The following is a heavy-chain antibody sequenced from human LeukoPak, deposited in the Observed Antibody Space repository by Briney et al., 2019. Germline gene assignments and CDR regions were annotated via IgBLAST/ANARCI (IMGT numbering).Heavy chain of an antibody. CDR1: GFTFSSYA. J-gene: IGHJ1*01. CDR2: ISGSGGST. Sequence: PGGSLRLSCAASGFTFSSYAMSWVRQAPGKGLEWVSAISGSGGSTYYADSVKGRFTISRDKSKNTLYLQMNSLRAEDTAVYYCANSEEWELPLQHWGQGTLVTVSS. D-gene: IGHD1-26*01. V-gene: IGHV3-23*01. CDR3: ANSEEWELPLQH.